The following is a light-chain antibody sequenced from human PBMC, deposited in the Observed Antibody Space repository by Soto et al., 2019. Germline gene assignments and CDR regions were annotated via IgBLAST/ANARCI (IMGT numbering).Light chain of an antibody. CDR2: EVT. CDR3: ISFTSRHTYV. J-gene: IGLJ1*01. Sequence: QSVLTQPASVSGSPGQSITISCTGTRSDVGSYNSIAWYQQHPGKAPRVVIFEVTKRPSGISDRFSGSKSGYTASLTISGLQTEDEADYYCISFTSRHTYVFGTGTKLTVL. CDR1: RSDVGSYNS. V-gene: IGLV2-14*02.